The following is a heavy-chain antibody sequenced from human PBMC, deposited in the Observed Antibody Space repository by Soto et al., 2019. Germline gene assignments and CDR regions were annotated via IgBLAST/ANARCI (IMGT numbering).Heavy chain of an antibody. CDR1: GFTFSSYW. V-gene: IGHV3-74*01. CDR2: INSDGSST. J-gene: IGHJ6*03. Sequence: GGSLRLSCAACGFTFSSYWMHWVRQAPGKGLVWVSRINSDGSSTSYADSVKGRFTISRDNAKNTLYLQMNSLRAEDTAVYYCARVRGYSSSWYVYYYYYMDVWGKGTTVTAP. CDR3: ARVRGYSSSWYVYYYYYMDV. D-gene: IGHD6-13*01.